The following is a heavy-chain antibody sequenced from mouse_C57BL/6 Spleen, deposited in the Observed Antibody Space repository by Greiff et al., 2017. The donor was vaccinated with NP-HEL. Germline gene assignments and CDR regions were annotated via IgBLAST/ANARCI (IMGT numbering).Heavy chain of an antibody. CDR1: GYTFTDYY. V-gene: IGHV1-26*01. D-gene: IGHD2-4*01. CDR3: ARGEDYDGGAYFDY. CDR2: INPNNGGT. J-gene: IGHJ2*01. Sequence: EVQLQQSGPELVKPGASVKISCKASGYTFTDYYMNWVKQSHGKSLEWIGDINPNNGGTSYNQKFKGKATLTVDKSSSTAYMELRSLTSEDSAVYYCARGEDYDGGAYFDYWGQGTTLTVSS.